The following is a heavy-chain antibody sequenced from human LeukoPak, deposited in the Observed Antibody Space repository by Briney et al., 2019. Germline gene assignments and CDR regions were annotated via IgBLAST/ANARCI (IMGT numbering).Heavy chain of an antibody. D-gene: IGHD6-19*01. CDR2: IYYSGST. J-gene: IGHJ4*02. Sequence: SETLSLTCTVSGGSISSSSYYWGWIRQPPGKGLEWIGSIYYSGSTYYNPSLKSRVTTSVDTSKNQFSLKLSSVTAADTAVYYCARRRGSGPDDYWGQGTLVTVSS. V-gene: IGHV4-39*01. CDR3: ARRRGSGPDDY. CDR1: GGSISSSSYY.